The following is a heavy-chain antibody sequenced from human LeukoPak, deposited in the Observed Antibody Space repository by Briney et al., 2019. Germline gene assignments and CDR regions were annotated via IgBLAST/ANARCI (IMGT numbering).Heavy chain of an antibody. J-gene: IGHJ4*02. CDR3: ARWRGYSSGWAGPFDD. Sequence: ASVKVSCKASGYTFTGHYMHWVRQAPGQGLEWMGWIEAKSGGTKYAQRFQGRVTMTRDTSINTGYMELSSLTSDDTAVYYCARWRGYSSGWAGPFDDWGQGTLVTASS. CDR2: IEAKSGGT. V-gene: IGHV1-2*02. CDR1: GYTFTGHY. D-gene: IGHD6-25*01.